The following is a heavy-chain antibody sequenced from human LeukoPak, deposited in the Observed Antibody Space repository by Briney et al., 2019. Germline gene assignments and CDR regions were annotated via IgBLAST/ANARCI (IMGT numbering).Heavy chain of an antibody. CDR3: ARAFFWSGPYYYMDV. J-gene: IGHJ6*03. D-gene: IGHD3-3*01. CDR2: INSDGSST. CDR1: GFTFRSYA. Sequence: PGGSLRLSCAASGFTFRSYAMSWVRQAPGKGLEWVSRINSDGSSTSYADSVKGRFTISRAKAKNTPYLQMNSLRAEDTAVYYCARAFFWSGPYYYMDVWGKGTTVTVSS. V-gene: IGHV3-74*01.